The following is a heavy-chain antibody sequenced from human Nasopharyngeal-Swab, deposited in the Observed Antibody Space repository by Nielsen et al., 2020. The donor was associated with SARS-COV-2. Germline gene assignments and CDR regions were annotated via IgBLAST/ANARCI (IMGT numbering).Heavy chain of an antibody. CDR3: AEKGYTSCRYFY. J-gene: IGHJ4*02. V-gene: IGHV4-34*01. Sequence: ESLKISCAMSGGSLSGYYWSWVRQAPGKGLEWIGEIKHSGSTDYNPSHKSRVTISLDTSKNQFSLKLRTVTAADTAVYYCAEKGYTSCRYFYWGQGTLVTVSS. D-gene: IGHD2-15*01. CDR2: IKHSGST. CDR1: GGSLSGYY.